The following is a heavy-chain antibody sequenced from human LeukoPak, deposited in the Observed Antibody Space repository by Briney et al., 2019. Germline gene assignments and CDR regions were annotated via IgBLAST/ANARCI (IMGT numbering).Heavy chain of an antibody. V-gene: IGHV4-59*01. D-gene: IGHD4-17*01. CDR2: IYYSGST. CDR3: ARGLDSAVTRYYMDV. CDR1: GGSISSYY. J-gene: IGHJ6*03. Sequence: KPSETLSLTCTVSGGSISSYYWSWIRQPPGKGLEWTGYIYYSGSTHYNPSLKRRVTTSVDASKTQFSLKLSSVTAADTAVYYCARGLDSAVTRYYMDVWGKGTTVTVSS.